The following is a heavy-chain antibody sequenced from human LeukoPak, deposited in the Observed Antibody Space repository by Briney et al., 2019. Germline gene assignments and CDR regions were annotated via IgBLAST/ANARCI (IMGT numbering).Heavy chain of an antibody. CDR3: ARGVYSGSSGPSYYYYYYMDV. CDR1: GGSISSGDYY. Sequence: PSETLSLTCTVSGGSISSGDYYWSWIRQPPGKGLEWIGYIYYSGSTYYNPSLKSRVTISVDTSKNQFSLKLSSVTAADTAVYYCARGVYSGSSGPSYYYYYYMDVWGKGTTVTVSS. D-gene: IGHD6-6*01. J-gene: IGHJ6*03. V-gene: IGHV4-30-4*02. CDR2: IYYSGST.